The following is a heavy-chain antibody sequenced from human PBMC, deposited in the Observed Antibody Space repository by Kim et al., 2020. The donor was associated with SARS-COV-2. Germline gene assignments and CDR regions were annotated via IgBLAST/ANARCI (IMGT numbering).Heavy chain of an antibody. J-gene: IGHJ4*02. V-gene: IGHV4-61*01. CDR1: GGSVISGTYY. Sequence: SETLSLTCTVSGGSVISGTYYWSWIRQPPGKRLEWIGYVYYSGTTDYNPSLKSRVTVSLDTSKNQFSLKLDSVTAADTAVYYCARVAHANRALGFDYWGLGTLVTVSS. CDR2: VYYSGTT. CDR3: ARVAHANRALGFDY.